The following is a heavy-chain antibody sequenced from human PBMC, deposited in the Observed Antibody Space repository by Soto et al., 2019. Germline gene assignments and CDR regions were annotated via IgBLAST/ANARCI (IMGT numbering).Heavy chain of an antibody. V-gene: IGHV3-48*02. CDR3: ARGSSSGVDY. Sequence: GGSLRLSCAASGFTFSSYSMNWVRQAPGKGLEWVSYISSSSSTIYYADSVKGRFTIPRDNAKNSLYLHMNSLRDEDSAVYYCARGSSSGVDYWGQGTLVTVSS. D-gene: IGHD6-13*01. CDR1: GFTFSSYS. CDR2: ISSSSSTI. J-gene: IGHJ4*02.